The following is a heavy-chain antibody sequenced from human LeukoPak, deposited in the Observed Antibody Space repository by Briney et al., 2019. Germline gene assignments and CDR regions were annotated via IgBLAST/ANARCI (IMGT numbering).Heavy chain of an antibody. Sequence: ASVKVSCKASGYTFTGNYMHWVRQAPGQGLEWMGWINPNSGGTNYAQKFQGRVTMTRDTSISTAYMELSRLRSDDTAVYYCARAFGGVIVGVAFDIWGQGTMVTVSS. CDR1: GYTFTGNY. CDR3: ARAFGGVIVGVAFDI. V-gene: IGHV1-2*02. D-gene: IGHD3-16*02. J-gene: IGHJ3*02. CDR2: INPNSGGT.